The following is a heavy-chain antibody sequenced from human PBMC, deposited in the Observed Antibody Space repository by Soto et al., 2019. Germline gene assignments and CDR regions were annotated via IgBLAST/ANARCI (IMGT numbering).Heavy chain of an antibody. CDR1: GFTFRSFT. D-gene: IGHD6-13*01. CDR3: TRDASRDSSARGWFDP. Sequence: GGSLRLACAASGFTFRSFTMNGVRQAPGKGLEWVSTISSNSAYIYYTDALRGRFTISRDNAKNSLHLQMNSLRAEDTAVYYCTRDASRDSSARGWFDPWGPGTLVTVSS. J-gene: IGHJ5*02. CDR2: ISSNSAYI. V-gene: IGHV3-21*01.